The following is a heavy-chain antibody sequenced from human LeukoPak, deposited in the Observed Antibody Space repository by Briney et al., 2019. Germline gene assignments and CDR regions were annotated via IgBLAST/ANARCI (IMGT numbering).Heavy chain of an antibody. V-gene: IGHV3-23*01. CDR2: ISGSGGST. J-gene: IGHJ3*02. CDR3: AKSLVVITPDAFDI. Sequence: SWVRXAXGKGLEWVSAISGSGGSTYYADSVKGRFTISRDNSKNTLYLQMNSLRAEDTAVYYCAKSLVVITPDAFDIWGQGTMVTVSS. D-gene: IGHD3-22*01.